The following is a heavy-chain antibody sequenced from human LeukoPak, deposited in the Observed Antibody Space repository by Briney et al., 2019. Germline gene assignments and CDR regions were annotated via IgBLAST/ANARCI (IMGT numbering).Heavy chain of an antibody. CDR1: GFTFSSYA. J-gene: IGHJ4*02. Sequence: GGSLRPSCAASGFTFSSYAMSWVRQAPGKGLEWVSAISGSGGSTYYADSVKGRFTISRDNSKNTLYLQMNSLRAEDTAVYYCAKDAITMVRGVIRGGYFDYWGQGTLVTVSS. V-gene: IGHV3-23*01. D-gene: IGHD3-10*01. CDR2: ISGSGGST. CDR3: AKDAITMVRGVIRGGYFDY.